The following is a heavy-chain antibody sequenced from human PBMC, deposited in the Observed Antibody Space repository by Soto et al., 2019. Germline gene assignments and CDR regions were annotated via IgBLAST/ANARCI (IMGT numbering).Heavy chain of an antibody. D-gene: IGHD2-2*01. CDR1: GFTFSSYG. CDR2: IWYDGNNK. Sequence: QVQLVESGGGVVQPGRSLRLSCAASGFTFSSYGMHWVRQAPGKGLEWVAVIWYDGNNKYYADSVKGRFTISRDNSKNTLYLQMNSLRAEDTAVYYCARSFRPIVVVPAGNYYYYMDVWGKGTTVTVSS. V-gene: IGHV3-33*01. CDR3: ARSFRPIVVVPAGNYYYYMDV. J-gene: IGHJ6*03.